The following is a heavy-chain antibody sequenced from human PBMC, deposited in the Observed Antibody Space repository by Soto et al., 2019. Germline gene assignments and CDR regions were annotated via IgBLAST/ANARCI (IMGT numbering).Heavy chain of an antibody. D-gene: IGHD2-8*01. V-gene: IGHV3-48*01. Sequence: EVQLVESGGGLVQPGGSLRLSCAASGFTFSTYSKNRVHQAPGTGLEWVAYISRSSVIHYADSVKGRFTISRDNVKNSLYLQMNSLSVEDTAVYYCVRDPDALDYWGQGTLVTVSS. CDR2: ISRSSVI. CDR3: VRDPDALDY. CDR1: GFTFSTYS. J-gene: IGHJ4*02.